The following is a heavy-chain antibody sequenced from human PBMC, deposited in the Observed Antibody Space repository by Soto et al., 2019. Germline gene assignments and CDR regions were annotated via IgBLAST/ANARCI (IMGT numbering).Heavy chain of an antibody. D-gene: IGHD2-8*01. J-gene: IGHJ6*02. V-gene: IGHV1-18*01. Sequence: GASVKVSCKASGYTFTRYGISWVRQAPGQGLEWMGWISGYSGDTKYAQKFQGRVTMTVDTSTTTAYMELRSLTSDDRAVYYCAKNGQPPYYYYGMDVWG. CDR3: AKNGQPPYYYYGMDV. CDR2: ISGYSGDT. CDR1: GYTFTRYG.